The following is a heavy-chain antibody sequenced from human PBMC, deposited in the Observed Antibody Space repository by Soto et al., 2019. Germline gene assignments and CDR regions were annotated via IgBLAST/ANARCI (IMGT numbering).Heavy chain of an antibody. D-gene: IGHD2-2*01. V-gene: IGHV3-15*01. CDR1: GFTFSNAW. CDR3: TTDLAYCSSTSCYDY. J-gene: IGHJ4*02. CDR2: IKSKTDGGTT. Sequence: GGSLRLSCAASGFTFSNAWMNWVRQAPGKGLEWVGRIKSKTDGGTTDYAAPVKGRFTISRDDSKNTLYLQMNSLKTEDTAVYYCTTDLAYCSSTSCYDYWGQGTLVTVSS.